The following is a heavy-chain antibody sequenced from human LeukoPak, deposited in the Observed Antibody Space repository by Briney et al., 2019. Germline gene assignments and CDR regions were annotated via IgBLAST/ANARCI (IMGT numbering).Heavy chain of an antibody. CDR3: ARELTSGGMDV. Sequence: APVKVSCKASGYTFTRHQMYWVRQAPGQGLEWMGLINPSGGTTSYAQKFQGRVTMTTDTSTSTVYMDLSGLRSEDTAVYFCARELTSGGMDVWGHGTTVTVSS. J-gene: IGHJ6*02. CDR1: GYTFTRHQ. V-gene: IGHV1-46*01. D-gene: IGHD4-11*01. CDR2: INPSGGTT.